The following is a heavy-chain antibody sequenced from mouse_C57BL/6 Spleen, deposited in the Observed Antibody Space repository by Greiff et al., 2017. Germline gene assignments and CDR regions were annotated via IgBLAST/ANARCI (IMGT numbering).Heavy chain of an antibody. D-gene: IGHD1-1*01. Sequence: EVQLQQSGPELVKPGASVKIPCKASGYTFTDYNMDWVKQSHGKSLEWIGDINPNNGGTIYNQKFKGKATLTVDKSSSTAYMELRSLTSEDTAVYYCARPSTTVVADWYCDVGGTGTTVTVAS. CDR2: INPNNGGT. CDR3: ARPSTTVVADWYCDV. CDR1: GYTFTDYN. J-gene: IGHJ1*03. V-gene: IGHV1-18*01.